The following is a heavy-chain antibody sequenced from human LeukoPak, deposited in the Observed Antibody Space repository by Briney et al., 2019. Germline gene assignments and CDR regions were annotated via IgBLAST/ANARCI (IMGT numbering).Heavy chain of an antibody. V-gene: IGHV4-31*03. J-gene: IGHJ4*02. Sequence: SQTLSLTCTVSGGSISSGGYYWSWIRQHPGKGLEWIGYIYYSGSTYYNPSLKSRVTISVDTSKNQFSLKLSSVTAADTAVYYCARDIAGRRYFDYWGQGTLVTVPS. D-gene: IGHD2-15*01. CDR3: ARDIAGRRYFDY. CDR2: IYYSGST. CDR1: GGSISSGGYY.